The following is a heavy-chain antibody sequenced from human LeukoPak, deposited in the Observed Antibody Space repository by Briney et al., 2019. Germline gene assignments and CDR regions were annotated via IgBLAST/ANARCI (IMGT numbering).Heavy chain of an antibody. Sequence: SETLSLTCTVSGGSISSYYWSWIRLPPGKGLEWIGYLSKSGNTNYSPSLKSRVTIFGDTSKNQFFLKLSSVTAADTAMYYCARAYGGRFDYWGHGALVTVSS. CDR3: ARAYGGRFDY. V-gene: IGHV4-59*01. D-gene: IGHD4-23*01. CDR1: GGSISSYY. J-gene: IGHJ4*01. CDR2: LSKSGNT.